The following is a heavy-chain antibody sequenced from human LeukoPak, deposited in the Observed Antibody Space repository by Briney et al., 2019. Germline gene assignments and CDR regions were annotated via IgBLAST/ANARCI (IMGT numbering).Heavy chain of an antibody. CDR2: INTDGTVT. J-gene: IGHJ6*02. CDR1: GFTFIKYW. CDR3: ATKQWLAPPKDL. V-gene: IGHV3-74*01. Sequence: PGGSLSLSCAASGFTFIKYWMLWVRQAPGKGLESVSRINTDGTVTTYADSVKGRFTVSRDNADNTMFLQMNSVRDEDTAVYYCATKQWLAPPKDLWGQGTPVTVSS. D-gene: IGHD6-19*01.